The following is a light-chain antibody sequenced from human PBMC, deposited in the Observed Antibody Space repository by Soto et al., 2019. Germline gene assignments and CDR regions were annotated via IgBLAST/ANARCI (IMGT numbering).Light chain of an antibody. CDR1: SSDVGGYNY. CDR3: SSYTSSSTLGV. J-gene: IGLJ2*01. CDR2: DVS. Sequence: QSVLTQPASVSGSPGQSITISCTGTSSDVGGYNYVSWYQQHPGKAPKLMIYDVSNRPSGVSNRFSGSKSGNTASLTISGLQAEDEADYYCSSYTSSSTLGVFGGGTKVNV. V-gene: IGLV2-14*01.